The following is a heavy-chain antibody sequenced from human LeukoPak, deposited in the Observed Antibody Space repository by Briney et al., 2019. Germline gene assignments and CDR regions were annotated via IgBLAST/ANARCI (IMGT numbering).Heavy chain of an antibody. V-gene: IGHV3-21*01. CDR3: ARDNGYCSGGSCRPGAFDI. Sequence: PGGSLRLSCAASGFTFSSYSMNWVRQAPGKGLEWVSSISSSSSYIYYADSVKGRFTISRDNAKNSLYLQMNSLRAEDTAVYYCARDNGYCSGGSCRPGAFDIWGQGTMVTVSS. J-gene: IGHJ3*02. CDR1: GFTFSSYS. CDR2: ISSSSSYI. D-gene: IGHD2-15*01.